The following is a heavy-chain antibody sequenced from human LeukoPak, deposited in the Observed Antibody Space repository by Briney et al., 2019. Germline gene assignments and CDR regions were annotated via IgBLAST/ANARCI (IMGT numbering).Heavy chain of an antibody. CDR1: GYTFTSYY. CDR2: INPSGGST. CDR3: ARYYGGNTRGFDP. D-gene: IGHD4-23*01. J-gene: IGHJ5*02. Sequence: ASGKVSCKASGYTFTSYYMHWVRQAPGQGLEWMGIINPSGGSTSYAQKFQGRVTMTRDTSTSTVYMELSSLRSEDTAVYYCARYYGGNTRGFDPWGQGTLVTVSS. V-gene: IGHV1-46*01.